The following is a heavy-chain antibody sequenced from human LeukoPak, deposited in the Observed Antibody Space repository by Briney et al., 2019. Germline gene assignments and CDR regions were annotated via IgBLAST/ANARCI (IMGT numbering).Heavy chain of an antibody. CDR3: ARGGATGDY. CDR1: GYTFTGYY. CDR2: MNPNSGNT. D-gene: IGHD5-12*01. V-gene: IGHV1-8*03. J-gene: IGHJ4*02. Sequence: ASVKVSCKASGYTFTGYYMHWVRQAPGQGLEWMGWMNPNSGNTGYAQKFQGRVTITRNTSISTAYMELSSLRSEDTAVYYCARGGATGDYWGQGTLVTVSS.